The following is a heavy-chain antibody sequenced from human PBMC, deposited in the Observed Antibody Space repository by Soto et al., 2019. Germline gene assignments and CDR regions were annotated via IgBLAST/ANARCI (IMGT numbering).Heavy chain of an antibody. CDR3: ARDGNYYGSGNTYFDY. Sequence: ASVKVSFKASGYTFTSYAMHWVRQAPGQRLEWMGWINAGNGNTKYSQKFQGRVTITRDTSASTAYMELSSLRSEDTAVYYCARDGNYYGSGNTYFDYWGQGTLVTVSS. CDR1: GYTFTSYA. D-gene: IGHD3-10*01. J-gene: IGHJ4*02. V-gene: IGHV1-3*01. CDR2: INAGNGNT.